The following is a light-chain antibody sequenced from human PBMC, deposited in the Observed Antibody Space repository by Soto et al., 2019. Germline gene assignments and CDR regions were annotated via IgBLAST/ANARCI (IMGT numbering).Light chain of an antibody. J-gene: IGKJ1*01. CDR1: RGISNF. Sequence: DIQLTQSPSFLSASIGDRVTITCRASRGISNFLAWYQQKPGTAPKLLIYAASTLQSGVPSRFSGSGSGTEFTLTITSLRPEDFATYYCQQLTNYPRTFGQGTKVDIK. CDR2: AAS. CDR3: QQLTNYPRT. V-gene: IGKV1-9*01.